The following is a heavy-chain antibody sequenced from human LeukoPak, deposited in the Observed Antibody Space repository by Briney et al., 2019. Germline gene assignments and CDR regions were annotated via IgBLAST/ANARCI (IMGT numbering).Heavy chain of an antibody. J-gene: IGHJ3*02. Sequence: PGRSLRLSCAASGFTFDDYAMHWVRQAPGKGLEWVSGISWNSGSIGYADSVKGRFTISRDNAKNSLYLQMNSLRAEDMALYYCAKDFSTGYPVGAGAFDIWGQGTMVTVSS. D-gene: IGHD3/OR15-3a*01. CDR1: GFTFDDYA. CDR2: ISWNSGSI. V-gene: IGHV3-9*03. CDR3: AKDFSTGYPVGAGAFDI.